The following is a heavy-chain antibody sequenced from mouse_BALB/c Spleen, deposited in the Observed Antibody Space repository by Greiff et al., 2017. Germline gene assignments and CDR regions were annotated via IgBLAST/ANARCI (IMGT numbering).Heavy chain of an antibody. D-gene: IGHD2-2*01. J-gene: IGHJ3*01. V-gene: IGHV14-3*02. Sequence: EVQGVESGAELVKPGASVKLSCTASGFNIKDTYMHWVKQRPEQGLEWIGRIDPANGNTKYDPKFQGKATITADTSSNTAYLQLSSLTSEDTAVYYCARDPYGYSWFAYWGQGTLVTVSA. CDR2: IDPANGNT. CDR1: GFNIKDTY. CDR3: ARDPYGYSWFAY.